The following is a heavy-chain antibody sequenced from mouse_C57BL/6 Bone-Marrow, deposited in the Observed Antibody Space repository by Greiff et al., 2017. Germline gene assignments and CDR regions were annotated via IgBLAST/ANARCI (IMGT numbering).Heavy chain of an antibody. CDR2: IIPSNGGT. CDR3: ESSSKYGKYYAMDY. CDR1: GYTFTNYW. J-gene: IGHJ4*01. Sequence: QVQLQQPGTELVKPGASVKLSCKASGYTFTNYWMHWVKQRPGQGLEWIGNIIPSNGGTNYNEKFKSKGTLTVYKASSTASMQLKMLTSEDYAFDYCESSSKYGKYYAMDYWGQGTSVTVSA. D-gene: IGHD2-1*01. V-gene: IGHV1-53*01.